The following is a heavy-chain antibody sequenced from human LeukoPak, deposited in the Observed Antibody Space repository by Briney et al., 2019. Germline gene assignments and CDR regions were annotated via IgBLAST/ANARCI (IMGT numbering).Heavy chain of an antibody. CDR3: ARGAYYYDSSGYPY. CDR2: IYTSGST. J-gene: IGHJ4*02. D-gene: IGHD3-22*01. V-gene: IGHV4-4*07. CDR1: GGSISSYY. Sequence: SETLSLTCTVSGGSISSYYWSWIRQPAGKGLEWIGRIYTSGSTNYNPSLKSRVTISVDTSKNQFSLKLSSVTAADTAVYYCARGAYYYDSSGYPYWGQGTLVTVSS.